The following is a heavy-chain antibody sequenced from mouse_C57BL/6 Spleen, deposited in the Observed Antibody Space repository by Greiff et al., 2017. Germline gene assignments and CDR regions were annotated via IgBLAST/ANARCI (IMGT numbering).Heavy chain of an antibody. V-gene: IGHV1-55*01. Sequence: QVQLQQPGAELVKPGASVKMSCKASGYTFTSYWITWVKQRPGQGLEWIGDIYPGSGSTNYNEKFKSKATLTVDTSSSTDYMQLSSLTSEDSAVYYCAKGRNDGYYAGAMYYWGQGTSVTVSS. D-gene: IGHD2-3*01. CDR3: AKGRNDGYYAGAMYY. J-gene: IGHJ4*01. CDR1: GYTFTSYW. CDR2: IYPGSGST.